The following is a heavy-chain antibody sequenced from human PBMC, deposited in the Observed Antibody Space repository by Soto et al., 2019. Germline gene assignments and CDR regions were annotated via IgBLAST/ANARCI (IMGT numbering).Heavy chain of an antibody. CDR3: ARDFRWGVY. CDR1: GYTFTNSY. CDR2: MNPNSGNT. D-gene: IGHD3-16*01. Sequence: ASVKVSCKASGYTFTNSYIHWVRQATGQGLEWMGWMNPNSGNTGYAQKFQGRVTMTRNTSISTAYMELSSLRSEDTAVYYCARDFRWGVYWGQGTLVTVSS. J-gene: IGHJ4*02. V-gene: IGHV1-8*02.